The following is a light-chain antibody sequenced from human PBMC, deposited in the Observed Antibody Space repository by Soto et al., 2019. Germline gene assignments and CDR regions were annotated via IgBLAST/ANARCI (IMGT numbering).Light chain of an antibody. CDR1: QSVSSSY. CDR3: QHYGSSPWT. V-gene: IGKV3-20*01. CDR2: GAS. J-gene: IGKJ1*01. Sequence: EIVLTQSPGTLSLSPGERATLSCRASQSVSSSYLAWYQQKPGQAPRLLIYGASSRATGIPDRFSGSGSGTDFPLSISRLEPEDFAVYYCQHYGSSPWTFGQGTKGEIK.